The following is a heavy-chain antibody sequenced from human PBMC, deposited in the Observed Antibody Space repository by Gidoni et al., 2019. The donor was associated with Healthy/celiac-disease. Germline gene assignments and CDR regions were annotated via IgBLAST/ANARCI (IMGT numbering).Heavy chain of an antibody. J-gene: IGHJ4*02. D-gene: IGHD2-2*01. CDR3: AKDQRGEGCSSTSCYLSALDY. V-gene: IGHV3-23*01. CDR1: GFHLSTYP. Sequence: VQLLESGGGLVQSGGPLRLSCAASGFHLSTYPLSRVRQDRGKGLELVSDISGSGGSTYYADSVKGQFTISRDNSKNTRYLQMNSLRAEDTAVYYCAKDQRGEGCSSTSCYLSALDYWGQGTLVTVSS. CDR2: ISGSGGST.